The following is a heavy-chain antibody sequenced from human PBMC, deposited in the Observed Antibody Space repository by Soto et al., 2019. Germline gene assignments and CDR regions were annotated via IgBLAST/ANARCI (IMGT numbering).Heavy chain of an antibody. V-gene: IGHV3-21*01. CDR1: GFTFSSYT. D-gene: IGHD6-13*01. CDR2: ISSSSGYI. Sequence: KTGGSLRLSCAASGFTFSSYTMNWVRQAPGKGLEWVSSISSSSGYIYYADSMKGRFTISRDNAKNSVYLQMNSLRAEDTAVYYCARDPDLTAAPGAPYYYGMDVWGQGTTVTVSS. J-gene: IGHJ6*02. CDR3: ARDPDLTAAPGAPYYYGMDV.